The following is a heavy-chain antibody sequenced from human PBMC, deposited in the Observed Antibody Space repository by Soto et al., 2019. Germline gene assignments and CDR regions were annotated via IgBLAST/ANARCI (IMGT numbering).Heavy chain of an antibody. V-gene: IGHV4-31*03. D-gene: IGHD5-12*01. J-gene: IGHJ6*03. CDR2: IYYSGST. Sequence: SETLSLTCTVSGGSISSGGYYWSWIRQHPGKGLEWIGYIYYSGSTYYNPSLKSRVTISVDTSKNQFSLKLSSVTSAETAVYYCARGLREYSGYGPHYYYYMDVWGKGTTVTVSS. CDR1: GGSISSGGYY. CDR3: ARGLREYSGYGPHYYYYMDV.